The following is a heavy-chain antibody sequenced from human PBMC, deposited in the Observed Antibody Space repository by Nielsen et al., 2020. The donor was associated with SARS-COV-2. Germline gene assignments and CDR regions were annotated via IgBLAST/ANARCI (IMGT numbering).Heavy chain of an antibody. V-gene: IGHV3-30*18. CDR3: AKEGGDGNYYFDY. Sequence: GESLKISCAASGFTFSSYGMHWVRQAPGKGLEWVAVISYDGSNKYYADSVKGRFTISRDNSKNTLYLQMNSLRAEDTAVYYCAKEGGDGNYYFDYWGQGTLVTVSS. CDR1: GFTFSSYG. J-gene: IGHJ4*02. D-gene: IGHD2-21*02. CDR2: ISYDGSNK.